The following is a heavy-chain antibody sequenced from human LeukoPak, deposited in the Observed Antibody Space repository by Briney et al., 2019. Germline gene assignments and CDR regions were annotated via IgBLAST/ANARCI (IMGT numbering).Heavy chain of an antibody. J-gene: IGHJ5*02. D-gene: IGHD2-15*01. CDR2: INHSGST. CDR1: GGSFSGYY. CDR3: ARGVLSATFWFDP. V-gene: IGHV4-34*01. Sequence: SETLSLTCAVYGGSFSGYYWSWIRQPPGKGLEWIGEINHSGSTNYNPSLKSRVTISVDTSKNQFSLKLSSVAAADTAVYYCARGVLSATFWFDPWGQGTLVSVSS.